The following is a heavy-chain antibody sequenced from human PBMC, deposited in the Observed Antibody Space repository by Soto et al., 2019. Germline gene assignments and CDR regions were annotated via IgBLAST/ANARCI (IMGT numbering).Heavy chain of an antibody. CDR1: GGSFSGYY. CDR3: ARDRRTVTTAGWFDP. V-gene: IGHV4-34*01. D-gene: IGHD4-4*01. CDR2: INHSGST. Sequence: PSETLSLTCAVYGGSFSGYYWSWIRQPPGKGLEWIGEINHSGSTNYNPSLKGRVTISVDTSKNQFSLKLSSVTAADTAVYYCARDRRTVTTAGWFDPWGQGTLVTVSS. J-gene: IGHJ5*02.